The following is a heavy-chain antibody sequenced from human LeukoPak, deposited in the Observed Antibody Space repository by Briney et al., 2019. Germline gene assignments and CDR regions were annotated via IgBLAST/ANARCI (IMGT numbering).Heavy chain of an antibody. V-gene: IGHV4-39*01. J-gene: IGHJ4*02. D-gene: IGHD3-22*01. CDR2: IYYTGSA. CDR1: GGSISSSSYY. Sequence: PSETLSLTCTVSGGSISSSSYYWGWIRQPPGKGLEWIGSIYYTGSAYYNPSLKSRVTISVDTSKNQFSLKLSSVTAADTAVYYCARLRHEERRYDRTNNPFDYWGQGTLVTVSS. CDR3: ARLRHEERRYDRTNNPFDY.